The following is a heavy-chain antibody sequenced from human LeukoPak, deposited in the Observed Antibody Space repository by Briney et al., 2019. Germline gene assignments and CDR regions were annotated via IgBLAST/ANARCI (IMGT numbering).Heavy chain of an antibody. J-gene: IGHJ4*02. CDR1: VATFSSYT. D-gene: IGHD5-24*01. V-gene: IGHV1-69*05. CDR2: IIPIFGTA. Sequence: SSVQVSCKASVATFSSYTISWVRLAPGQGLEWSGGIIPIFGTANYAQKFQGRVTITTDESTSTAYMELSSLGAEDTAVYYCARGSEMATIRVFSFDYWGQGTLVTVSS. CDR3: ARGSEMATIRVFSFDY.